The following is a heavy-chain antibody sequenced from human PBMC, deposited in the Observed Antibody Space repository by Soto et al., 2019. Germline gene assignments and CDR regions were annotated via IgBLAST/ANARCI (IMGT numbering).Heavy chain of an antibody. CDR1: GYSFTNND. J-gene: IGHJ5*02. V-gene: IGHV1-8*01. CDR3: VRRHVSATGIDWFDP. Sequence: ASVKVSCKASGYSFTNNDVTWVRQATGQGLEWMGWMNPGSGDTGYAQKFQGRATITRDTSASTAYMELSSLRSEDTAVYYCVRRHVSATGIDWFDPWGQGTLVTVSS. CDR2: MNPGSGDT. D-gene: IGHD6-13*01.